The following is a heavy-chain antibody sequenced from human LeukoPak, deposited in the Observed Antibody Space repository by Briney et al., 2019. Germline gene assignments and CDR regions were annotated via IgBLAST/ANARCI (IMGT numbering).Heavy chain of an antibody. CDR3: AREGELGGYCSSTSRYTFDY. J-gene: IGHJ4*02. CDR2: INWNGGST. D-gene: IGHD2-2*02. Sequence: GGSLRLSCAASGFTFDDYGMSWVRQAPGKGLEWVSGINWNGGSTGYADSVKGRFTISRDNAKNSLYLQMNSLGAEDTALYYCAREGELGGYCSSTSRYTFDYWGQGTLVTVSS. V-gene: IGHV3-20*04. CDR1: GFTFDDYG.